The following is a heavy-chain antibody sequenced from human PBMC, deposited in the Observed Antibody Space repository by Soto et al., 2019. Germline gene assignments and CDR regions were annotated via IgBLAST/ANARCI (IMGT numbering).Heavy chain of an antibody. Sequence: SETLSLTCTVSGGSVSSYSWTWVRQPPGKGLEWIGYVYYSGSTHYNPSLKSRVTISLDTSKNQFSLKLTSVTAADTAMYFCASSPPAMVAPNIWGQRTLVTVSS. CDR3: ASSPPAMVAPNI. J-gene: IGHJ4*02. CDR1: GGSVSSYS. CDR2: VYYSGST. D-gene: IGHD5-18*01. V-gene: IGHV4-59*02.